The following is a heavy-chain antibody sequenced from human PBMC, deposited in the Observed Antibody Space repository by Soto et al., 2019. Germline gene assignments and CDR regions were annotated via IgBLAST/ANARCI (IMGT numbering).Heavy chain of an antibody. CDR2: IYRGGSA. J-gene: IGHJ6*03. CDR1: GFNVSTNY. D-gene: IGHD6-19*01. CDR3: ARGASGWSPYYFYFMDV. V-gene: IGHV3-66*01. Sequence: EVQLVESGGGLVQPGGSLRLSCAASGFNVSTNYMSWVRQAPGKGLEWVSVIYRGGSAYYADSLKGRFTPSRDTSKNTLYLQMKSLGAEDTAVYYCARGASGWSPYYFYFMDVWGKGTTVAVSS.